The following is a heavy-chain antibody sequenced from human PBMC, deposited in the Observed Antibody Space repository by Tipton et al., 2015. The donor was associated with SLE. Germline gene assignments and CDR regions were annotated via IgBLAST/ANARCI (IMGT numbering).Heavy chain of an antibody. D-gene: IGHD2-15*01. CDR3: ARGGCSGGSCLDY. CDR1: GGSMSGYY. V-gene: IGHV4-4*08. Sequence: TLSLTCTVSGGSMSGYYLSWIRQSPWKGLEWVGYIHSGGSTNYNPSFNSRVTISSDTSRNQFSLTLTSVTVADTAVYYCARGGCSGGSCLDYWGQGTLVTVSS. CDR2: IHSGGST. J-gene: IGHJ4*02.